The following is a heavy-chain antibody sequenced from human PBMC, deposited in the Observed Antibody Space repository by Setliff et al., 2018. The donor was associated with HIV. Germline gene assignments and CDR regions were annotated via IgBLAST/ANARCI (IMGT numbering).Heavy chain of an antibody. CDR1: GGSISSSSYY. CDR2: IYYSGST. CDR3: ARGPPFAY. V-gene: IGHV4-39*07. J-gene: IGHJ4*02. Sequence: SETLSLTCTVSGGSISSSSYYWGWIRQPPGKGLEWIGSIYYSGSTHYKSSLKSRVTISVDTSKNQFSLRLSSVTAADTAVYYCARGPPFAYWGQGLLVTVSS.